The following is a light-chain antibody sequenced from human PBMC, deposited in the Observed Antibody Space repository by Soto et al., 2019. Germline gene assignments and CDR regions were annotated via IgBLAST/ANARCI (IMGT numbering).Light chain of an antibody. CDR1: QSIGSY. CDR3: QKIYTIPLT. V-gene: IGKV1-39*01. CDR2: GGS. Sequence: DIQMTQSQSSLSASVVDRVTVTCRASQSIGSYLNWYQQKPGKAPNLLIHGGSILQSGVPPRFSGGGGGTDFTLTIRSMQPEDFASYYCQKIYTIPLTCGGGTKGDIK. J-gene: IGKJ4*01.